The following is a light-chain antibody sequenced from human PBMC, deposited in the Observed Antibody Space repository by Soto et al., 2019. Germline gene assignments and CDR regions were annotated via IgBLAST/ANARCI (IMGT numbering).Light chain of an antibody. CDR2: AAS. V-gene: IGKV1-39*01. J-gene: IGKJ2*01. Sequence: DIQMTQSPSSLSASVGDTVTITCRASQSIANYLNWYQQKPGKAPNLLIHAASTLQIGVPSRFSASGLGTDFTLTIGGLQAEDSAVYYCQQSYNIPYTFGQGTKVEI. CDR3: QQSYNIPYT. CDR1: QSIANY.